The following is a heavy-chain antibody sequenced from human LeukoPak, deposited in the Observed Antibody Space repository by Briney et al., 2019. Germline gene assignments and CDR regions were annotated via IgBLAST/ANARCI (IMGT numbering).Heavy chain of an antibody. CDR1: GGSISGYY. Sequence: SETLSLTCTVSGGSISGYYWTWIRQPAGKGLEWIGRIHSSGSANYNPSLNRRINMSIDTSKNRFSLKLTSVTAADTAAYYCARDIAVSGLFDNWGQGTLVIVSA. D-gene: IGHD6-19*01. CDR3: ARDIAVSGLFDN. V-gene: IGHV4-4*07. J-gene: IGHJ4*02. CDR2: IHSSGSA.